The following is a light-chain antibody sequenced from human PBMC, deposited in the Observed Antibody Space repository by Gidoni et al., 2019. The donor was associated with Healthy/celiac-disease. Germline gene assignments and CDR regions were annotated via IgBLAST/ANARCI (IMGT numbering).Light chain of an antibody. J-gene: IGLJ1*01. V-gene: IGLV2-23*01. CDR3: CSSAGSSTRV. Sequence: QSALTQPASVSGSPGQSITISCTGTSSDVGSYNLVSWYQQHPGKAPKLIISEGSKRPSGVSNRFSGSKSGITASLTISGLQAEDEADYYCCSSAGSSTRVFGTGTRVSVL. CDR2: EGS. CDR1: SSDVGSYNL.